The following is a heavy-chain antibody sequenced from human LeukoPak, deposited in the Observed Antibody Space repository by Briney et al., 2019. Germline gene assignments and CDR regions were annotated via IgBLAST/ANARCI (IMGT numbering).Heavy chain of an antibody. J-gene: IGHJ4*02. V-gene: IGHV1-18*01. CDR1: GYPFNVFG. D-gene: IGHD2-15*01. Sequence: ASVTVSSKATGYPFNVFGITWVRQAPGQGPQWMGWINTFNGDTNYAQKVQGRVTLTADTSTTTAYMELRRLRFDDTAVYYCARDAPGNCSGGRCYSVAWGQGTLVLVSS. CDR3: ARDAPGNCSGGRCYSVA. CDR2: INTFNGDT.